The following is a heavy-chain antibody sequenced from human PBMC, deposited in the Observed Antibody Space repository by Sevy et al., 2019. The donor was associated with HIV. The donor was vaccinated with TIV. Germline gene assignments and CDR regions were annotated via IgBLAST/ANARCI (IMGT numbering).Heavy chain of an antibody. CDR3: ATGREYYDENSGYFDY. CDR2: FDPEDGEI. V-gene: IGHV1-24*01. J-gene: IGHJ4*02. CDR1: GYRLSELS. Sequence: ASVKVSCKISGYRLSELSMHWVRQAPGKGLEWMGRFDPEDGEIIYAQKFQGRVTVTEDTSTDTAYMELSRLRSEETDVYYCATGREYYDENSGYFDYWGPGTLVTVSS. D-gene: IGHD3-22*01.